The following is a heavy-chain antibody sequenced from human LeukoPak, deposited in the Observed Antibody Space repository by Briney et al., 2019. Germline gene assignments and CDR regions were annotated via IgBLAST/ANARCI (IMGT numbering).Heavy chain of an antibody. J-gene: IGHJ3*02. D-gene: IGHD3-3*01. V-gene: IGHV4-59*08. Sequence: SETLSLTCTVSGGSISSYYWSWIRQPPGKGLEWIGYIYYSGSTNYNPSLKSRVTISVDTSKNQFSLKLSSVTAADTAVYYCARFITILGVVTPLPRNDAFDIWGQGTMVTVSS. CDR1: GGSISSYY. CDR2: IYYSGST. CDR3: ARFITILGVVTPLPRNDAFDI.